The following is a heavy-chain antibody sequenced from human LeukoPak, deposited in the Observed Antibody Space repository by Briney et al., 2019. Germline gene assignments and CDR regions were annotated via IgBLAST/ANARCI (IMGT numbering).Heavy chain of an antibody. CDR2: IYTSEST. J-gene: IGHJ3*02. CDR1: GSISSYY. CDR3: ARQKCNITSCLAKNAFDI. V-gene: IGHV4-4*09. D-gene: IGHD2-2*01. Sequence: SETLALTQAFSGSISSYYWSWIRQPPWKGLEWIGYIYTSESTNYNPSLKTRVTISVGATKNQFSLDLRTVLAADTAVYYCARQKCNITSCLAKNAFDIWGKGTMVTVSS.